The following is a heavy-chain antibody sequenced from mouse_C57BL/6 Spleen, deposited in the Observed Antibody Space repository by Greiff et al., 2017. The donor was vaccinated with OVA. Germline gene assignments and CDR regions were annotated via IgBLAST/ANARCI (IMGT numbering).Heavy chain of an antibody. Sequence: QVPLQQPGTELVKPGASVKLSCKASGYTFTSYWMHWVKQRPGQGLEWIGNINPSNGGTNYNEKFKSKATLTVDKSSSTADMQLSSLTSEDSAVYYCARWTTDYSWFAYWRKGTLVTVSA. CDR2: INPSNGGT. CDR3: ARWTTDYSWFAY. CDR1: GYTFTSYW. V-gene: IGHV1-53*01. J-gene: IGHJ3*01. D-gene: IGHD2-4*01.